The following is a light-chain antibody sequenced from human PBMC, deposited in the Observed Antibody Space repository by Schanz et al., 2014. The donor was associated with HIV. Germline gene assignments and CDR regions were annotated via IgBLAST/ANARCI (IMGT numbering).Light chain of an antibody. Sequence: QSVLTQPPSASGTTGQRVTIFCSGSSSNIGSNPVNWYQHLPGTAPKVVIYNNNQRPSGVPDRFSGSKSGTSASLAISGLRSEDEADYHCAAWDDSLRVVFGGGTKLTVL. J-gene: IGLJ2*01. CDR3: AAWDDSLRVV. CDR1: SSNIGSNP. V-gene: IGLV1-47*02. CDR2: NNN.